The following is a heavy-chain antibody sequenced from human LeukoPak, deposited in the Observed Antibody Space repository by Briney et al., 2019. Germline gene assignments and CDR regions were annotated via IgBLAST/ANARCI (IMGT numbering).Heavy chain of an antibody. CDR3: AKAPRGSSSDYFDY. D-gene: IGHD6-13*01. J-gene: IGHJ4*02. Sequence: GRSLRLSCAASGFTFDDYAMHWVRQAPGKGLEWVSGISWNSGSIGYADSVKGRFTISRDNAKNSLYLQMNSLRAEDMALYYCAKAPRGSSSDYFDYWGQGTLVTVSS. CDR1: GFTFDDYA. CDR2: ISWNSGSI. V-gene: IGHV3-9*03.